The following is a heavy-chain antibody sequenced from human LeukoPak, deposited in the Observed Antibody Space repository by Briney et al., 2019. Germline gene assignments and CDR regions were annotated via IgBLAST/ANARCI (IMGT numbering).Heavy chain of an antibody. Sequence: GGSLRLSCAASGFTVSSNYMSWVRQAPGEGLEWVSVIYSGGSTYYADSVKGRFTISRDNSKNTLYLQMNSLRAEDTAVYYCAREAYYYGSGSYSADAFDIWGQGTMVTVSS. D-gene: IGHD3-10*01. CDR1: GFTVSSNY. CDR3: AREAYYYGSGSYSADAFDI. J-gene: IGHJ3*02. CDR2: IYSGGST. V-gene: IGHV3-66*01.